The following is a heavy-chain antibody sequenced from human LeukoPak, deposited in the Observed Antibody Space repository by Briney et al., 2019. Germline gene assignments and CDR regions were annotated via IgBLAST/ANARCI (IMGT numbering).Heavy chain of an antibody. CDR3: ARDSGTRGSHDS. V-gene: IGHV4-4*02. CDR1: GGSISSSNW. CDR2: IYHSGST. J-gene: IGHJ4*02. D-gene: IGHD3-10*01. Sequence: SGTLSLTCAVSGGSISSSNWWSWVRQPPGKGLEWIGEIYHSGSTNYNSSLRSRVTLSVDKSKNQVSLKLSSVTAADTAVYYCARDSGTRGSHDSWGQGTLVTVSS.